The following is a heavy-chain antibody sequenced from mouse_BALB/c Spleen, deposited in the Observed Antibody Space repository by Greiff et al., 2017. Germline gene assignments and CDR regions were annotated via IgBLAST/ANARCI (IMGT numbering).Heavy chain of an antibody. CDR2: ISSGGST. J-gene: IGHJ2*01. CDR1: GFTFSSYA. D-gene: IGHD1-1*01. Sequence: VHLVESGGGLVKPGGSLKLSCAASGFTFSSYAMSWVRQTPEKRLEWVASISSGGSTYYPDSVKGRFTISRDNARNILYLQMSSLRSEDTAMYYCARGRGFYYYGSSPPFDYWGQGTTLTVSS. CDR3: ARGRGFYYYGSSPPFDY. V-gene: IGHV5-6-5*01.